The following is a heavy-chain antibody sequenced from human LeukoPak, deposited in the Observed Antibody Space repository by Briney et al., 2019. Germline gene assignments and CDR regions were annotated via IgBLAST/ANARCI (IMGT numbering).Heavy chain of an antibody. J-gene: IGHJ4*02. V-gene: IGHV4-39*01. CDR2: IHLGGTT. CDR1: GGSITSSGYF. D-gene: IGHD3-10*01. Sequence: SETLSLTCTVSGGSITSSGYFWGWVRQPPGKGLEWIGIIHLGGTTYCNPSLKSRLTMSLDASKNQVSLELSSVTAADTAVYYCARQYGSGKWYSGFWGQGTLVTVSS. CDR3: ARQYGSGKWYSGF.